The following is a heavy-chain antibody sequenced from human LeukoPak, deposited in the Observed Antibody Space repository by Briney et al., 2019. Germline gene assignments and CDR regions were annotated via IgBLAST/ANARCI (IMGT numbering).Heavy chain of an antibody. CDR3: ATKMATIGQFDY. CDR2: VKSDGSST. J-gene: IGHJ4*02. V-gene: IGHV3-74*01. D-gene: IGHD5-24*01. Sequence: GGSLRLSCAASGFTFSSYAMHWVRHAPGKGLVWVSRVKSDGSSTSYADSVKGRFTISRDNARNTLYLQMNSLRAEDTAVYYCATKMATIGQFDYWGQGTLVTVSS. CDR1: GFTFSSYA.